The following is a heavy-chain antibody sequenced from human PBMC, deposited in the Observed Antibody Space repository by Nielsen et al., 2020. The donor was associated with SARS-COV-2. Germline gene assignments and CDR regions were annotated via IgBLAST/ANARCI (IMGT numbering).Heavy chain of an antibody. CDR2: IYYSGST. D-gene: IGHD6-13*01. CDR3: AIIAARYYFDY. J-gene: IGHJ4*02. Sequence: SETLSLTCTVSGGSISSSSYYWGWIHQPPGKGLEWIGSIYYSGSTYYNPSLKSRVTISVDTSKNQFSLKLSSVTAADTAVYYCAIIAARYYFDYWGQGTLVTVSS. V-gene: IGHV4-39*01. CDR1: GGSISSSSYY.